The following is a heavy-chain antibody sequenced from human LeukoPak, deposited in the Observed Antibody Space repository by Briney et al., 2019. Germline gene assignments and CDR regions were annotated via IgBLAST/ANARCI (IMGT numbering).Heavy chain of an antibody. CDR1: GGSISSSNYY. CDR2: IYYSGST. J-gene: IGHJ4*02. CDR3: ARLLTIFGVVDY. D-gene: IGHD3-3*01. Sequence: KTSETLSLTCIVSGGSISSSNYYWGWIRQPPGRGVERIGSIYYSGSTYYNPSLKSRVTISADMTKNQFSLKLTSVAAADTALYYCARLLTIFGVVDYWGQGTLVTVSS. V-gene: IGHV4-39*01.